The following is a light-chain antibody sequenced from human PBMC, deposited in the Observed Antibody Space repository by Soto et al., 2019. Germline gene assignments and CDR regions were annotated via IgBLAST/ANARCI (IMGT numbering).Light chain of an antibody. V-gene: IGLV1-40*01. CDR3: QSYDSSLSTYV. CDR1: SSNIGAGYD. J-gene: IGLJ1*01. CDR2: TNS. Sequence: VLTQPPSVSGAPGQRVTISSTGSSSNIGAGYDLHWYQQLPGTAPKLLIYTNSNRPSGVPDRFSGSKSGTSASLAITGLQAEDEADYYCQSYDSSLSTYVFGTWTKVTV.